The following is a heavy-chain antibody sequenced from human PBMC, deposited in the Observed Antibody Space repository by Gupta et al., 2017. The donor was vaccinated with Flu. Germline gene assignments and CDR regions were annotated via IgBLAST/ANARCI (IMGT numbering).Heavy chain of an antibody. CDR2: ISSNGGST. D-gene: IGHD2-2*01. CDR3: VKGSPVVPAAMGYYYYGMDV. J-gene: IGHJ6*02. CDR1: GFTFSSYP. Sequence: EVQLVESGGGLVQPGGSLRLSCSASGFTFSSYPMHWVRKAPGKGLEYVSAISSNGGSTYYADSVKGRCTISRDKSKNTLYLQMSSLRAEDTAVYYCVKGSPVVPAAMGYYYYGMDVWGQGTTVTV. V-gene: IGHV3-64D*06.